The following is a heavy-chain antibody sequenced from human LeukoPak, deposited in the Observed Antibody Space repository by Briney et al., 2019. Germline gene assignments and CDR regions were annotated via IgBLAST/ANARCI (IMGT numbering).Heavy chain of an antibody. V-gene: IGHV3-64*02. J-gene: IGHJ6*03. CDR1: GFTFSSYA. Sequence: PGGSLRLSCAASGFTFSSYAMHWVRQAPGKAPEYVSAISSNGVNTYYADSVRGRFTISRDNSKNTLYLQMGSLRSEDMAVYYCARRHNYYYYMDVWGKGTTVPVSS. CDR3: ARRHNYYYYMDV. CDR2: ISSNGVNT.